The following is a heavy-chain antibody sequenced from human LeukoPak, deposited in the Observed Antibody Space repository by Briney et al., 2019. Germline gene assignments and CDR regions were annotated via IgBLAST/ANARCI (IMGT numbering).Heavy chain of an antibody. CDR2: ISKSSDRI. CDR3: ARDLLNDEGSSYFFDQ. D-gene: IGHD2-2*01. CDR1: GFTFSSYA. Sequence: GGSLRLSCAASGFTFSSYAMNWVRQAPGKGLEWVSYISKSSDRIYHADSVKGRFTISRDNAKNSLYLQMDSLRAEDTAVYYCARDLLNDEGSSYFFDQWGQGTLVTVSS. V-gene: IGHV3-48*04. J-gene: IGHJ4*02.